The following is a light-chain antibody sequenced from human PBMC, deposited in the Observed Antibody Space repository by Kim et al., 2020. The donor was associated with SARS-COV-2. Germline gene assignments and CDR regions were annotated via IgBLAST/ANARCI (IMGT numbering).Light chain of an antibody. V-gene: IGKV3-15*01. Sequence: MVLTQSPATLSVSPGETATLSCRASQSVSNSLAWYQQKPGQAPRLLIFGASTRASGIPARFRGSGSETEFTLTISSLQSEDFAIYYCHQYDNWTNTFGQGTKLEI. J-gene: IGKJ2*01. CDR2: GAS. CDR1: QSVSNS. CDR3: HQYDNWTNT.